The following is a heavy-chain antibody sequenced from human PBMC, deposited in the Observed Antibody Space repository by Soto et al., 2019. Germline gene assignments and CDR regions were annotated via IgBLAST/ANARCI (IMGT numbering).Heavy chain of an antibody. V-gene: IGHV5-10-1*01. Sequence: GESLKISCQGSGYSFTTYWISWVRQMPGKGLEWMGKIDPGDSSTNYSPSFRGHITISVDRSINTAHLQFSSLKAADTAVYYCARLEKWYYNYYGLDVWGQGTMVTVSS. D-gene: IGHD1-26*01. CDR3: ARLEKWYYNYYGLDV. CDR1: GYSFTTYW. J-gene: IGHJ6*02. CDR2: IDPGDSST.